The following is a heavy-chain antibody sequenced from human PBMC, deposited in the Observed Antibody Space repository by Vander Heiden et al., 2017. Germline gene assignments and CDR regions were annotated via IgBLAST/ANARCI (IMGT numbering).Heavy chain of an antibody. J-gene: IGHJ4*02. CDR2: ISSDGSNK. CDR1: GFTFSGFG. D-gene: IGHD1-7*01. V-gene: IGHV3-30*03. CDR3: ARNWNYMDY. Sequence: QVQLVESGGGVVQPGRSLTLSCAASGFTFSGFGMHWVRQAPGKGLEWVAVISSDGSNKNYADSVKGRFTISRDNSKNTLYLKMDSLRPEETAVFYCARNWNYMDYWGQGTLVTVSS.